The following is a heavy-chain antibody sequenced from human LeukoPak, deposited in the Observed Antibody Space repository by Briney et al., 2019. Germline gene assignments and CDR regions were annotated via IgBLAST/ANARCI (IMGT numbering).Heavy chain of an antibody. V-gene: IGHV1-24*01. Sequence: ASVNVSCKVSGYTLTELSMHWVRQAPGKGLEWMGGFDPEDGETIYAQKFQGRVTMTEDTSTDTAYMELSSLRSEDTAVYYCATVNTIFSLSAFDIWGQGTMVTVSS. J-gene: IGHJ3*02. CDR2: FDPEDGET. CDR1: GYTLTELS. D-gene: IGHD3-9*01. CDR3: ATVNTIFSLSAFDI.